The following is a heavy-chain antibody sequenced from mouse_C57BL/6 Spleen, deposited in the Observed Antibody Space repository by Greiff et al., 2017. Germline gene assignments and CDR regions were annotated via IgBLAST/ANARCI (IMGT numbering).Heavy chain of an antibody. CDR2: IRLKSDNYAT. Sequence: EVKVVESGGGLVQPGGSMKLSCVASGFTFSNYWMNWVRQSPEKGLEWVAQIRLKSDNYATHYVESVKGRFTISRDDAKSSVYLQMNNLRAEETGMYYCTGDYSNYVYFDYWGQGTTLTVSS. CDR3: TGDYSNYVYFDY. CDR1: GFTFSNYW. D-gene: IGHD2-5*01. J-gene: IGHJ2*01. V-gene: IGHV6-3*01.